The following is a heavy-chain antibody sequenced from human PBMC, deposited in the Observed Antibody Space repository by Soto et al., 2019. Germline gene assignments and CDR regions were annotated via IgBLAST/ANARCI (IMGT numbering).Heavy chain of an antibody. V-gene: IGHV4-39*01. CDR1: GGSISSSRCH. CDR2: IKYSGTT. J-gene: IGHJ3*01. CDR3: ARHGITGRHYAPLAF. D-gene: IGHD1-26*01. Sequence: TLSLTCTVSGGSISSSRCHWGWIRQPPGKGLEWIASIKYSGTTFYNPSLKSRVTLSVDTSKNQFALKLSSVTAAETAVYYCARHGITGRHYAPLAFWGQGTMVTVSS.